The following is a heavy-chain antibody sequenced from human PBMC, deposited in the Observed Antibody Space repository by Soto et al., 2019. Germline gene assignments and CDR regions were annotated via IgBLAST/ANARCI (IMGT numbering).Heavy chain of an antibody. D-gene: IGHD5-12*01. V-gene: IGHV1-18*04. CDR3: ARDSGYDSYYFDY. Sequence: ASVKVSCKASGYTFTSYGISWVRQAPGQGLEWMGWISAYNGNTNYAQKLQGRVTMTTDTSTSTAYVELRSLRSDDTAVYYCARDSGYDSYYFDYWGQGTLVTVSS. J-gene: IGHJ4*02. CDR2: ISAYNGNT. CDR1: GYTFTSYG.